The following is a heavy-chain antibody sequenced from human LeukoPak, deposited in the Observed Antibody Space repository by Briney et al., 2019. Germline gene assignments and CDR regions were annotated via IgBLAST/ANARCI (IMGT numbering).Heavy chain of an antibody. CDR2: IYYSGST. CDR1: GGSISSYY. CDR3: ARGIFGVVIPFDY. J-gene: IGHJ4*02. V-gene: IGHV4-59*01. D-gene: IGHD3-3*01. Sequence: PSETLSLTCTVSGGSISSYYWSWIRQPPGKGLEWIGYIYYSGSTNYNPSLKSRVTISVDTSKNQFSLKLSSVTAADTAAYYCARGIFGVVIPFDYWGQGTLVTVSS.